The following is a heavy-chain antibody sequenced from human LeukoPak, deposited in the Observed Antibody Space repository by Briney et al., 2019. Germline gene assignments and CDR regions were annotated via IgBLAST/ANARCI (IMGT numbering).Heavy chain of an antibody. J-gene: IGHJ1*01. D-gene: IGHD1-1*01. CDR3: VKDLMGRFLMGGTTAYLHH. V-gene: IGHV3-21*03. CDR2: ISSRSRHV. Sequence: SGGSLRLSCAASAFSFSDYSMNWVRQAPGKGLEWVSSISSRSRHVYYAASVQARFTISRADAKNPLYLQMNRLRVEDIAVYYSVKDLMGRFLMGGTTAYLHHWGQGTLVTVSS. CDR1: AFSFSDYS.